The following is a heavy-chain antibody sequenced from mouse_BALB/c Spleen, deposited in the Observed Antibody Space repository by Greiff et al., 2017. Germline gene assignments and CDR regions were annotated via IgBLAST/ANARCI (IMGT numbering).Heavy chain of an antibody. CDR2: ISSGGSYT. CDR1: GFTFSSYA. CDR3: ARDGGTTVVAPPYAMDY. J-gene: IGHJ4*01. V-gene: IGHV5-9-4*01. Sequence: EVKLKESGGGLVKPGGSLKLSCAASGFTFSSYAMSWVRQSPEKRLEWVAEISSGGSYTYYPDTVTGRFTISRDNAKNTLYLEMSSLRSEDTAMYYCARDGGTTVVAPPYAMDYWGQGTSVTVSS. D-gene: IGHD1-1*01.